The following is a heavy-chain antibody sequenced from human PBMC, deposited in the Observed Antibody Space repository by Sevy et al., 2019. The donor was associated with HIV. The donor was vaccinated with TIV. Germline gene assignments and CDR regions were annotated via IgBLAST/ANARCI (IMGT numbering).Heavy chain of an antibody. CDR3: ARGRGTGYSYGFDY. D-gene: IGHD5-18*01. CDR1: GFTVSSNY. CDR2: IYSGGST. V-gene: IGHV3-66*01. J-gene: IGHJ4*02. Sequence: GGSLRLSCAASGFTVSSNYMSWVRQAPGKGLKWVSVIYSGGSTYYADSVKGRFTISRDNSKNTLYLQMNSLRAEDTAVYYCARGRGTGYSYGFDYWGQRTLVTVSS.